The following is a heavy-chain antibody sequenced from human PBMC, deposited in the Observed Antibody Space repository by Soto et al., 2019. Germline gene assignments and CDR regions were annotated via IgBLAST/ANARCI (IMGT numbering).Heavy chain of an antibody. J-gene: IGHJ6*02. CDR1: GFTFNDYD. CDR3: AKVRGHYYYGMDV. Sequence: VQLLESGGSLVQPGGSLRLSCVASGFTFNDYDMNWVRQAPGKGLEWVSGISGSGDATYYAGSLKGRFTISRDISKNTLYLQMNNLRAEDTAVYYCAKVRGHYYYGMDVWGQGTTVTVSS. D-gene: IGHD3-10*01. V-gene: IGHV3-23*01. CDR2: ISGSGDAT.